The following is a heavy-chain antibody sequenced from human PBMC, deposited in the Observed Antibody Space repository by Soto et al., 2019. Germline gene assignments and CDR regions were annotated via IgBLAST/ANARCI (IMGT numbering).Heavy chain of an antibody. CDR3: TTVVPDTVTTTRAHYYYYGMDV. V-gene: IGHV3-15*07. CDR2: IKSKTDGGTT. Sequence: EVQLVESGGGLVKPGGSLRLSCAASGFTFSNAWMNWVRQAPGKGLEWVGRIKSKTDGGTTDYAAPVKGRFTISRDDSKNTLYLQMNSLKTEDTAVYYCTTVVPDTVTTTRAHYYYYGMDVWGQGTTVTVSS. CDR1: GFTFSNAW. D-gene: IGHD4-17*01. J-gene: IGHJ6*02.